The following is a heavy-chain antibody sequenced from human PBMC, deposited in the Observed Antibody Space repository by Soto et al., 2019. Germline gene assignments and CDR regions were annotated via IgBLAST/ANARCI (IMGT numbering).Heavy chain of an antibody. D-gene: IGHD3-22*01. CDR1: GFTFSSYA. J-gene: IGHJ4*02. Sequence: ESGGGVVQPGRSLRLSCAASGFTFSSYAMHWVRQAPGKGLEWVAVISYDGSNKYYADSVKGRFTISRDNSKNTLYLQMNSLRAEDTAVYYCARGGRYDSSGYYYPNDYWGQGTLVTVSS. V-gene: IGHV3-30-3*01. CDR2: ISYDGSNK. CDR3: ARGGRYDSSGYYYPNDY.